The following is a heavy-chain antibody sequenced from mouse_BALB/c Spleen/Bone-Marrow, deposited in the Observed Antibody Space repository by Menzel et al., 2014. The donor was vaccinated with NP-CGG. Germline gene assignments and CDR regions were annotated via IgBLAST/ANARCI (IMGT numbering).Heavy chain of an antibody. CDR3: ARRGGFYAMDY. J-gene: IGHJ4*01. V-gene: IGHV1S137*01. Sequence: VQLQESGAELVRPGVSVKISCKGSGYTFTVYAMHWVKQSHAKSLEWIGVISTYYGDASYNQKFKGKATMTVDKSSSTAYMELARLTSEDSAIYYCARRGGFYAMDYWGQGTSVTVSS. CDR1: GYTFTVYA. CDR2: ISTYYGDA.